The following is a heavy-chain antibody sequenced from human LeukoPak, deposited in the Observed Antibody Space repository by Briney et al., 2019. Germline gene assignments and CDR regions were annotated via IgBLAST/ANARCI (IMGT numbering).Heavy chain of an antibody. CDR2: IYYSGST. J-gene: IGHJ6*03. CDR3: ARGWIQLWTPYYYYMDV. D-gene: IGHD5-18*01. Sequence: SETLSLTCTVSGGSISSYYWSWIRQPPGKGLEWIGYIYYSGSTNYNPSLKSRVTISVDTSKNQFSLKLSSVTAADTAVYYCARGWIQLWTPYYYYMDVWGKGTTVTVSS. CDR1: GGSISSYY. V-gene: IGHV4-59*01.